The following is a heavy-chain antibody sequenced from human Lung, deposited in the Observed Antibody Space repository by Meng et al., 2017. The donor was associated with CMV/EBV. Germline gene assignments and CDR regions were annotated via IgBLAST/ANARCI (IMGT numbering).Heavy chain of an antibody. V-gene: IGHV3-30*09. CDR3: ARDLASGFGELLGY. CDR2: ISYDRSDK. Sequence: SGFTFSSYAMHWVRQAPGKGLEWVAVISYDRSDKYYADSVKGRFAIPRDNSKNTLYLQMNSLRAEDTAIYYCARDLASGFGELLGYWGQGTLVTVSS. CDR1: GFTFSSYA. J-gene: IGHJ4*02. D-gene: IGHD3-10*01.